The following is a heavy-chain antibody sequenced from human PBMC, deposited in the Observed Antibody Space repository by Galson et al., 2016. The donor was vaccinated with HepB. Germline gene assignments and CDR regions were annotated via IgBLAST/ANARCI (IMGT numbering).Heavy chain of an antibody. V-gene: IGHV3-23*01. J-gene: IGHJ6*03. CDR1: GFTFSSYA. Sequence: SLRLSCAASGFTFSSYAMRWVRQAPGKGLEYVSGITDNGNNKYYGDSVKGRFTISRDNSKNTQYLHINSLRAEDTATYYCAKVATPNKYIDVWGKGTTVTVSS. CDR2: ITDNGNNK. D-gene: IGHD2-2*01. CDR3: AKVATPNKYIDV.